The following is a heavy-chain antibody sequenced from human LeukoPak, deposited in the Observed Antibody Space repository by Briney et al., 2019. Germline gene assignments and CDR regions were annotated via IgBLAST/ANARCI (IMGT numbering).Heavy chain of an antibody. CDR3: ARGLPTYYDFWSGYPPGL. CDR2: INPSDGTT. J-gene: IGHJ2*01. V-gene: IGHV1-46*01. CDR1: GYTFTNYY. D-gene: IGHD3-3*01. Sequence: GASVRVSCKASGYTFTNYYIHWVRQAPRQGLEWMGIINPSDGTTNYAQNFQGRVTMTRDTSTSTIFMELYSLRSEDTAVYYCARGLPTYYDFWSGYPPGLWGRGTLVTVSP.